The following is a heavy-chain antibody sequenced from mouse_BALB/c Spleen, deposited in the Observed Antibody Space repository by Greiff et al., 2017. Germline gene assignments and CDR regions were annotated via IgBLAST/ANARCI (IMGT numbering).Heavy chain of an antibody. CDR3: ARRGDGRRYWYFDV. V-gene: IGHV1-9*01. CDR2: ILPGSGST. J-gene: IGHJ1*01. Sequence: VQLQQSGAELMKPGASVKISCKATGYTFSSYWIEWVKQRPGHGLEWIGEILPGSGSTNYNEKFKGKATFTADTSSNTAYMQLSRLTSEDSAVYYCARRGDGRRYWYFDVWGAGTTVTVSS. CDR1: GYTFSSYW.